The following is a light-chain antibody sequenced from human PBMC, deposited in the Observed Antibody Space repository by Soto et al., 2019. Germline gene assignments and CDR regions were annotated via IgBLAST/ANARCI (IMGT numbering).Light chain of an antibody. CDR1: QSISIW. CDR3: PQYYSYPWT. Sequence: DIQRPQSLSTLSSSVVDIVPITCLAIQSISIWLALYQRKPGKAPKLLIYAASTLQSGVPSRFSGSGSGKDFTITISCMQYEDFENYYRPQYYSYPWTVGQGNKV. CDR2: AAS. V-gene: IGKV1-5*01. J-gene: IGKJ1*01.